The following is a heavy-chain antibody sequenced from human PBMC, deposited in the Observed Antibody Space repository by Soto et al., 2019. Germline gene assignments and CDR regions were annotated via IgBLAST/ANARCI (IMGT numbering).Heavy chain of an antibody. CDR2: IKWDASEK. V-gene: IGHV3-7*03. Sequence: GGSLRLSCAASGFTFGYYWMSWVRQAPGKGLEWLATIKWDASEKKYVDSVKGRFTMSRDNSKNTLYLQMNSLRAEDTAVYYCAKVPLRYFDWLLFGYWGQGTLVTVSS. D-gene: IGHD3-9*01. J-gene: IGHJ4*02. CDR1: GFTFGYYW. CDR3: AKVPLRYFDWLLFGY.